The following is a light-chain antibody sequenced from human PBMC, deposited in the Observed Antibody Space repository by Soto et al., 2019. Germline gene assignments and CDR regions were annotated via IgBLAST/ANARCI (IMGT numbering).Light chain of an antibody. Sequence: DSQMTQSPSSLSASVGDRVTITCRASQSISSYLNWYQQKPGKAPKLLIHAASSLQSGVPSRFSGSGSGTDFTLTISSLQPEDFATYYCQQSYSTPRTFGQGTKV. J-gene: IGKJ1*01. CDR3: QQSYSTPRT. V-gene: IGKV1-39*01. CDR1: QSISSY. CDR2: AAS.